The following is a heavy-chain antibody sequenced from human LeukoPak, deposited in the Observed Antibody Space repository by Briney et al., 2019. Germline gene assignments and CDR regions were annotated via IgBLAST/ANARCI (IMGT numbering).Heavy chain of an antibody. V-gene: IGHV3-30*02. CDR1: GFTFSSYG. CDR2: IRYDGSNK. D-gene: IGHD6-13*01. CDR3: AKAPMEDSWYIHFDY. Sequence: GGSLRLSCAASGFTFSSYGMHWVRQAPGKGLEWVAFIRYDGSNKYYADSVKGRFTISRDNSKNTLYLQINSLRAEDTAIYYCAKAPMEDSWYIHFDYWGQGTLVTVSS. J-gene: IGHJ4*02.